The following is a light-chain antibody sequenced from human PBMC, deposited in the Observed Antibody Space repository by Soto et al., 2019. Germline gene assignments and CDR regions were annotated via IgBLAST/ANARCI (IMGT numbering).Light chain of an antibody. CDR1: RSISNY. CDR2: AAS. Sequence: DIQMTQSPSSLSASVGDRVTITCRACRSISNYLNWYQQKSGKVPRLLIYAASSLQPGVPSRFSGTGTGTAFTLTITSLQPEDSATYYCQQSYSVPRFGPGTRVDLK. J-gene: IGKJ1*01. CDR3: QQSYSVPR. V-gene: IGKV1-39*01.